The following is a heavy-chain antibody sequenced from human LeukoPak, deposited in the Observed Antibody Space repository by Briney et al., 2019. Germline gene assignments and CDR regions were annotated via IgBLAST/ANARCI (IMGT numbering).Heavy chain of an antibody. CDR1: GFTFSSHG. D-gene: IGHD1-1*01. CDR2: VSSDGGTT. CDR3: TKESATGCRYSFDY. J-gene: IGHJ4*02. V-gene: IGHV3-30*18. Sequence: PGTSLRLSCAASGFTFSSHGIHWVRQAPGKGLEWVAVVSSDGGTTYYADSVKGRFTISRDNSKNTLYLQMNSLRGEATAIYNCTKESATGCRYSFDYWGQGTLVTVSS.